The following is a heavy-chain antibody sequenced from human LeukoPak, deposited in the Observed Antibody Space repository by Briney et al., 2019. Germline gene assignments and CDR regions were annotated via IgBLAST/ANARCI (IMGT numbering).Heavy chain of an antibody. D-gene: IGHD3-3*01. CDR3: ARDFWNEPSKYFDY. Sequence: GGSLRLSCSASGFTFGSYGMHWVRQAPGKGLEWVALIWYHGNDVDDADSVKGRFTISRDNSKNTLYLQMNSVRAEDTAVYFCARDFWNEPSKYFDYWGQGTLVTVSS. V-gene: IGHV3-33*01. J-gene: IGHJ4*02. CDR2: IWYHGNDV. CDR1: GFTFGSYG.